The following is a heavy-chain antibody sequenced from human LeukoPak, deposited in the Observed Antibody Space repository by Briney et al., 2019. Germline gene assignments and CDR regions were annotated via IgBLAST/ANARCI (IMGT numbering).Heavy chain of an antibody. D-gene: IGHD2-2*02. Sequence: GGSLRLSCAASGFTFSSYAMSWIRQAPGKGLEWVSAISGSGGSTYYADSVKGRFTISRDNAKNTLYLQMNSLRAEDTAVYYCAKDLSGDDCSSTSCYISWFDPWGQGTLVTVSS. CDR2: ISGSGGST. CDR1: GFTFSSYA. CDR3: AKDLSGDDCSSTSCYISWFDP. J-gene: IGHJ5*02. V-gene: IGHV3-23*01.